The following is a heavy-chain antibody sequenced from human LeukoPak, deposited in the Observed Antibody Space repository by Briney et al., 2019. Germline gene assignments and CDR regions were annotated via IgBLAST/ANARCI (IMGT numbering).Heavy chain of an antibody. CDR3: ARDGRGLHNWNQKRRTYYMDV. Sequence: ASVKVSCKASGYTFTSYYMHWVRQAPGQGLEWMGIINPNGGSTTYAQKFQGRVTMTRDTSTSTAYMDLSSLRVDDTAVYYCARDGRGLHNWNQKRRTYYMDVWGKGTTVTVSS. J-gene: IGHJ6*03. V-gene: IGHV1-46*01. CDR1: GYTFTSYY. CDR2: INPNGGST. D-gene: IGHD1-20*01.